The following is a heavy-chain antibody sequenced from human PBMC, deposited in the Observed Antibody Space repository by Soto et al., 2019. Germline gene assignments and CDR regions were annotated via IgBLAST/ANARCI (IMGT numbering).Heavy chain of an antibody. V-gene: IGHV4-31*03. J-gene: IGHJ3*02. CDR1: GGSISSGGYY. CDR3: ARWHYYDSSGYPDAFDI. CDR2: IYYSGST. Sequence: TLSLTCTVSGGSISSGGYYWSWIRQHPGKGLEWIGYIYYSGSTYYNPSLKSRVTISVDTSKNQFSLKLSSVTAADTAVYYCARWHYYDSSGYPDAFDIWGQGTMFIV. D-gene: IGHD3-22*01.